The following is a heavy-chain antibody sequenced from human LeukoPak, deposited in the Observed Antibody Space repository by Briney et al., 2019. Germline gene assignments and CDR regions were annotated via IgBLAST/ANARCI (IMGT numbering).Heavy chain of an antibody. CDR3: AREEGLVVPAARDDY. CDR1: GYTFTSYY. CDR2: INPSGGST. Sequence: ASVKVSCKASGYTFTSYYTHWVRQAPGQGLEWMGIINPSGGSTSYAQKFQGRVTITRDTSTSTVYMELSSLRSEDTAVYYCAREEGLVVPAARDDYWGQGTLVTVSS. J-gene: IGHJ4*02. D-gene: IGHD2-2*01. V-gene: IGHV1-46*01.